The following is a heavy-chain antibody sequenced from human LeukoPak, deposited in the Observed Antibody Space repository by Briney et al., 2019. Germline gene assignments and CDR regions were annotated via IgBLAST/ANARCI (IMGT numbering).Heavy chain of an antibody. V-gene: IGHV1-46*01. CDR3: ARDLPPWRAFDI. Sequence: ASVKVSCKASGYTFTSYYMHWVRQAPGQGLEWMGIINPSGGSTSYAQKFQGRVTMTRDTSTSTAYMELRSLRSDDTAVYYCARDLPPWRAFDIWGQGTMVAVSS. CDR2: INPSGGST. CDR1: GYTFTSYY. J-gene: IGHJ3*02.